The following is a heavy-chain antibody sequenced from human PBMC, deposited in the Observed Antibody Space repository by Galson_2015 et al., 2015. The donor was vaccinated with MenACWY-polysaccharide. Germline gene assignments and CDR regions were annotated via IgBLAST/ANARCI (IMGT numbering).Heavy chain of an antibody. CDR3: ASLTIA. V-gene: IGHV3-53*01. CDR2: IHNTGNT. D-gene: IGHD3-10*01. CDR1: GFTVSSNY. Sequence: SLRLSCALSGFTVSSNYMTWVRQAPGKGLEWVSVIHNTGNTYYADSVKGRFTISRDNSKNTLYLQMNSLRAEDTAVYYCASLTIAWGQGTLVTVSS. J-gene: IGHJ4*02.